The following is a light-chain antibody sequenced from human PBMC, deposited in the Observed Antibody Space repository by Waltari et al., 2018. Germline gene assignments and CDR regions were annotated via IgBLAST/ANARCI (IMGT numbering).Light chain of an antibody. Sequence: SFDLTQPPSVSVSPGQTASITCSGDNLGAKYACWYQQKPGQSPVLVIYQDNQRPSGIPERLAGSNRENTATLNISGTRAMEEADYYCQGWDGNTFYVFGTGTKVTVL. CDR2: QDN. V-gene: IGLV3-1*01. CDR3: QGWDGNTFYV. CDR1: NLGAKY. J-gene: IGLJ1*01.